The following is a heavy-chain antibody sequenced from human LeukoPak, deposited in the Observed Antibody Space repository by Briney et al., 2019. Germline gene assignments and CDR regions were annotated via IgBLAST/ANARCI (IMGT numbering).Heavy chain of an antibody. V-gene: IGHV1-18*04. J-gene: IGHJ4*02. Sequence: GASVKVSCKASGYTFTGYYMHWVRQAPGQGLEWMGWISAYNGNTNYAQKLQGRVTMTTDTSTSTAYMELRGLRSDDTAVYYCARQYYDSSGYYYETDYWGQGTLVTVSS. D-gene: IGHD3-22*01. CDR1: GYTFTGYY. CDR2: ISAYNGNT. CDR3: ARQYYDSSGYYYETDY.